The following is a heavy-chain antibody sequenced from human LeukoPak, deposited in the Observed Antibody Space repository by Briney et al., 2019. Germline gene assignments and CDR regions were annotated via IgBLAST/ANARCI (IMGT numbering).Heavy chain of an antibody. CDR2: IFYSGTT. J-gene: IGHJ4*02. CDR3: ATTRRGDRSGYFYGQGDY. D-gene: IGHD3-22*01. V-gene: IGHV4-31*03. CDR1: GVSMSTTGYF. Sequence: SQTLSLTCTVSGVSMSTTGYFWSWIRQYPGKGLEWIGYIFYSGTTNYNSSLKSRVTISVDTSKNQFSLNLTSVTAADTAVYYCATTRRGDRSGYFYGQGDYWGQGTLVTVSS.